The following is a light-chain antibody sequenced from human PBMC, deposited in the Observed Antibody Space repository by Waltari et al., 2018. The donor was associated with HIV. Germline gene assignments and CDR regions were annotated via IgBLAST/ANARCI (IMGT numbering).Light chain of an antibody. Sequence: SYVLTQPPSVSVAPGQTATLTCGGDKIEGKSVYWYQQKPGQAPVMVIHYDTDRPPGIPERFSGSNSGNTATLTISSVEAGDEADYYCQVWDTGGEVVVFGGGTKLTVL. CDR2: YDT. J-gene: IGLJ2*01. CDR1: KIEGKS. V-gene: IGLV3-21*01. CDR3: QVWDTGGEVVV.